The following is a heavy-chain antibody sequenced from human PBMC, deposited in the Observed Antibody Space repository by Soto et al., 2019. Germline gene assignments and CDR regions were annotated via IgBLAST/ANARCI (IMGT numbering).Heavy chain of an antibody. Sequence: SETLSLTCAVSGDSLNSGGYSWSWIRLSPRKGLEWIGYIYYSGSTHYKSSLQSRVTMSLDRSKNEFSLRLNAVTAADTAVYYCARNRVGSSWYVDYWGQGIQVTVSS. CDR2: IYYSGST. V-gene: IGHV4-30-2*06. CDR1: GDSLNSGGYS. CDR3: ARNRVGSSWYVDY. J-gene: IGHJ4*02. D-gene: IGHD6-13*01.